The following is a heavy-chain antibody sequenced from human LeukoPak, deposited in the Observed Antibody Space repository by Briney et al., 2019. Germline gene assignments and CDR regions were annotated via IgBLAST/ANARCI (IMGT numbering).Heavy chain of an antibody. Sequence: GASVKVSFKSSGYTFTDYYIHWVRQAPGQGLEGMGWINLNSGGPNYAQKFQGRVTMTRDTSISTAYMELSRLRSDDTALYYCARTLNDYGAYKGAFDIWGQGTMVTVSS. CDR1: GYTFTDYY. CDR3: ARTLNDYGAYKGAFDI. D-gene: IGHD4-17*01. V-gene: IGHV1-2*02. CDR2: INLNSGGP. J-gene: IGHJ3*02.